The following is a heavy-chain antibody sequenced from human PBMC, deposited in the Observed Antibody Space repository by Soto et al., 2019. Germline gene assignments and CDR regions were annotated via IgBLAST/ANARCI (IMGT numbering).Heavy chain of an antibody. V-gene: IGHV1-2*04. D-gene: IGHD5-18*01. J-gene: IGHJ6*02. CDR1: GYTFTGYY. CDR3: ARDTAMVRNYYYYGMDV. Sequence: NVSCKASGYTFTGYYMHWVRQAPGQGLEWMGWINRNSGGTNYAQKFQGWVTMTRDTSISTAYMELSRLRSDDTAVYYCARDTAMVRNYYYYGMDVWGQGTTVTVSS. CDR2: INRNSGGT.